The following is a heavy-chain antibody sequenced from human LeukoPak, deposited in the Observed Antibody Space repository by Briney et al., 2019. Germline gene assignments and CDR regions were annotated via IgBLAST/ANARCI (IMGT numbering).Heavy chain of an antibody. D-gene: IGHD3-16*01. CDR3: AKGLMMD. J-gene: IGHJ4*02. CDR2: ISYDGSNK. Sequence: PGRSLRLSCAASGFTFSSYGMHWVRQAPGKGLEWVAVISYDGSNKYYADSVKGRFTISRDNSKNTLNLQMNSLRAEDTAVYYCAKGLMMDWGQGTLVTVSS. V-gene: IGHV3-30*18. CDR1: GFTFSSYG.